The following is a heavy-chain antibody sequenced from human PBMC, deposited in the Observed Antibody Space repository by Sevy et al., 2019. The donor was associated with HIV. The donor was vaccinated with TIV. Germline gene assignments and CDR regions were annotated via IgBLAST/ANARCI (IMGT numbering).Heavy chain of an antibody. CDR1: GFTFSSYS. D-gene: IGHD3-16*01. CDR2: ISSSSSYI. V-gene: IGHV3-21*01. J-gene: IGHJ4*02. CDR3: ARDLYSGSFRGFGY. Sequence: GGYLRLSCAASGFTFSSYSMNWVRQAPGKGLEWVSSISSSSSYIYYSDSVKGRFTISRDNAKNSLYLQMNSLRAEDTAVYYCARDLYSGSFRGFGYWGQGTLVTVSS.